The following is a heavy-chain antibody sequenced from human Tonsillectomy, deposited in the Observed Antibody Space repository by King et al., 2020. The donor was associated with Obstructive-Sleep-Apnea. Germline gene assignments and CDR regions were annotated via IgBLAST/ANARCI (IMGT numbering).Heavy chain of an antibody. CDR1: GYTFTSYG. Sequence: VQLVESGAEVKKPGASVKVSCKASGYTFTSYGISGVRQAPGQGLEWMGWISAYNGNTNYAQTLQGRVTMTTNTSTSTAYMELRSLRSDDTAVYYCARSCSSTCCYALPFDYWGQGTLVTVSS. CDR2: ISAYNGNT. V-gene: IGHV1-18*01. D-gene: IGHD2-2*01. J-gene: IGHJ4*02. CDR3: ARSCSSTCCYALPFDY.